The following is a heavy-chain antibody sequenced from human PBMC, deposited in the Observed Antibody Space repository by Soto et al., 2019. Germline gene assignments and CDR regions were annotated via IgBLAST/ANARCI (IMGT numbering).Heavy chain of an antibody. Sequence: GGSLRLSCTASGFPFSHYAMNWVRQGPGTRLEWVADISGSGDSARYADSVRGRFAISRDNSRDTLYLQMNSLRVDDTAVYYCGKERRGSGWSVCNFWGQGALVTVSS. CDR1: GFPFSHYA. J-gene: IGHJ4*02. CDR3: GKERRGSGWSVCNF. V-gene: IGHV3-23*01. CDR2: ISGSGDSA. D-gene: IGHD6-19*01.